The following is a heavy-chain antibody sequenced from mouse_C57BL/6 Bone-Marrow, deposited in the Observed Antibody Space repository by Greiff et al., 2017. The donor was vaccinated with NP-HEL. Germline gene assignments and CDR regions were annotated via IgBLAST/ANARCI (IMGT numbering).Heavy chain of an antibody. V-gene: IGHV1-5*01. J-gene: IGHJ3*01. CDR3: TRELITTVVATRAWFAY. CDR2: IYPGNSDT. Sequence: EVQLQQSGTVLARPGASVKMSCKTSGYTFTSYWMHWVKQRPGQGLEWIGAIYPGNSDTSYNQKFKGKAKLTAVTSASTAYMELSSLTNEDSAVYSCTRELITTVVATRAWFAYWGQGTLVTVSA. CDR1: GYTFTSYW. D-gene: IGHD1-1*01.